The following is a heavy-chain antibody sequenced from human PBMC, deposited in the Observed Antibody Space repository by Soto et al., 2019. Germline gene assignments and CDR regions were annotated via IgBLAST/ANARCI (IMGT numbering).Heavy chain of an antibody. CDR1: GGSFSGYY. CDR3: ARIRLVYYYYYGMDV. J-gene: IGHJ6*02. D-gene: IGHD6-25*01. CDR2: INHSGST. V-gene: IGHV4-34*01. Sequence: SETLSLTCAVYGGSFSGYYWSWIRQPPGKGLEWIGEINHSGSTNYNPSLKSRVTISVDTSKNRFSLKLSSVTAADTAVYYCARIRLVYYYYYGMDVWGQGTTVTVSS.